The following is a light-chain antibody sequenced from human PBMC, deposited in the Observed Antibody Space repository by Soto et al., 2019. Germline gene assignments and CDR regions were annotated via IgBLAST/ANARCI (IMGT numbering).Light chain of an antibody. CDR3: QQRGALPIT. Sequence: EIVLTQSPATLSLSPGERATLSCRASRSISSYLDWYQQKRGQAPRLLIYDASKMATGIPARFSGSGSGTDFPLTISSLEPEDFAVYYCQQRGALPITFGQGTRLEIK. J-gene: IGKJ5*01. CDR2: DAS. CDR1: RSISSY. V-gene: IGKV3-11*01.